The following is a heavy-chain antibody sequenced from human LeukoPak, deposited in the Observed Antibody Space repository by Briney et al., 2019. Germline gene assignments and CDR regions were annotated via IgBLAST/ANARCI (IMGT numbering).Heavy chain of an antibody. CDR2: IHNIVRP. CDR1: GGSMTRLS. CDR3: ARHGSGYRGYDFDY. J-gene: IGHJ4*02. D-gene: IGHD5-12*01. V-gene: IGHV4-39*01. Sequence: PETLSLTCTVAGGSMTRLSWSCVRPLPGNGSEWHGRIHNIVRPTNNPSLKSRVTISVDTSKNQFSLKLTSVTAADTAVYYCARHGSGYRGYDFDYWGQGTLVTVSS.